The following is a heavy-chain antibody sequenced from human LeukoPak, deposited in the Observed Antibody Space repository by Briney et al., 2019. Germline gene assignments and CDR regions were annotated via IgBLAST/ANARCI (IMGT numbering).Heavy chain of an antibody. V-gene: IGHV3-48*03. D-gene: IGHD1-7*01. CDR3: ARDHGITGTTIYPL. Sequence: GGSLRLSCAASGFTFSSYEMNWVRQAPGKGLEWVSYISSSGSTVYYADSVKGRFTISRDNAKNSLYLQMNSLRAEDTAVYYCARDHGITGTTIYPLWGRGTLVTVSS. CDR1: GFTFSSYE. CDR2: ISSSGSTV. J-gene: IGHJ4*02.